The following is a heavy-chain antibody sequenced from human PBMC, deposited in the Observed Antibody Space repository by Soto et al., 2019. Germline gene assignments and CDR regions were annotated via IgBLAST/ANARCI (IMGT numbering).Heavy chain of an antibody. Sequence: GGSLRLSCAASGFTFSSYSMNWVRQAPGKGLEWVSSISSSSSYIYYADSVKGRFTISRDNAKNSLYLQMNSLRAEDTAVYYCARFCSGGSCYFADYWGQGTLVTVSS. CDR2: ISSSSSYI. CDR1: GFTFSSYS. CDR3: ARFCSGGSCYFADY. V-gene: IGHV3-21*01. D-gene: IGHD2-15*01. J-gene: IGHJ4*02.